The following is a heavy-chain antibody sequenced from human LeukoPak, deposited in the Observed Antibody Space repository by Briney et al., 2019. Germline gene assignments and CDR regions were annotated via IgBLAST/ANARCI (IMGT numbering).Heavy chain of an antibody. Sequence: GGSLRLSCAASGFTFGDYDMHWVRQATGKGLEWVSAIGTAGDTYYTGSVRGRFTISRENAKNSLYLQMNSLRAGDTAVYYCARVAKERVGGVYYFDYWGQGTLVTVSS. CDR1: GFTFGDYD. CDR2: IGTAGDT. CDR3: ARVAKERVGGVYYFDY. J-gene: IGHJ4*02. D-gene: IGHD1-1*01. V-gene: IGHV3-13*01.